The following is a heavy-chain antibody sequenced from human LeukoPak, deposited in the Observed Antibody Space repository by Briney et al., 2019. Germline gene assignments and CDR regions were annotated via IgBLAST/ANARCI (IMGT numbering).Heavy chain of an antibody. CDR2: IASDGGAK. J-gene: IGHJ4*02. CDR3: AREATWGQWYFDH. D-gene: IGHD6-19*01. Sequence: GTSLRLSCVASGFSFSNHGMHWVRQAPGKGLEWVSVIASDGGAKFYADSAKGRFTLSRDNSKNMFFLQMNFLTVEDTAIYYCAREATWGQWYFDHWGQGTPVTVSS. CDR1: GFSFSNHG. V-gene: IGHV3-30*03.